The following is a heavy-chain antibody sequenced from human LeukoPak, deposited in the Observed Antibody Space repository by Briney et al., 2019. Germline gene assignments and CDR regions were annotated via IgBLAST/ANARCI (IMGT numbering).Heavy chain of an antibody. CDR2: ISGSGGST. CDR3: ANGPEAVDIVAPGGGY. V-gene: IGHV3-23*01. Sequence: GGSLRLSCAASGFTFSSYAMSWVRQAPGKGLEWVSAISGSGGSTCYADSVKGRFTISRDNSKNTLYLQMNSLRAEDTAVYYCANGPEAVDIVAPGGGYWGQGTLVTVSS. D-gene: IGHD5-12*01. CDR1: GFTFSSYA. J-gene: IGHJ4*02.